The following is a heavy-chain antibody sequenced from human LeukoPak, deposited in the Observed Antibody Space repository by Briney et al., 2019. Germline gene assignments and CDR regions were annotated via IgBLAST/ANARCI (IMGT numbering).Heavy chain of an antibody. J-gene: IGHJ4*02. CDR3: ARDMSAYYYDSSGSYY. Sequence: GGSLRLSCAASGFTFSSYSMNWVRQAPGKGLEWVSYISSSSSTIYYADSVKGRFTISRDNAKNSLYLQMNSLRAEDTAVYYCARDMSAYYYDSSGSYYWGQGTLVTVSS. CDR2: ISSSSSTI. V-gene: IGHV3-48*01. D-gene: IGHD3-22*01. CDR1: GFTFSSYS.